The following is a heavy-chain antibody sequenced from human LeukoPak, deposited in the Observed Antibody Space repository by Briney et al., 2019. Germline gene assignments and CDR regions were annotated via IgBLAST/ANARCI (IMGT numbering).Heavy chain of an antibody. Sequence: KPGGSLRLSCAASGFTFSSYSMNWVRQAPGKGLEWVSSISSSSSYIYYADSVKGRFTISRDNAKNSLYLQMNSLRAEDTAVYYCARAWEVTMVRGVIASDFDYWGQGTLVTVSS. J-gene: IGHJ4*02. V-gene: IGHV3-21*01. CDR3: ARAWEVTMVRGVIASDFDY. CDR1: GFTFSSYS. CDR2: ISSSSSYI. D-gene: IGHD3-10*01.